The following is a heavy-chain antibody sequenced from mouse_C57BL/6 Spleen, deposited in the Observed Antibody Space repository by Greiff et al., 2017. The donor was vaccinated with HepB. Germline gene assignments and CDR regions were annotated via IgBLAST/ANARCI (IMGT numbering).Heavy chain of an antibody. V-gene: IGHV1-82*01. Sequence: QVQLQQSGPELVKPGASVKISCKASGYAFSSSWMNWVKQRPGKGLEWIGRIYPGDGDTNYNGKFKGKATLTADKSSSTAYMQLSSLTSEDSAVYFCARRVSYYYGSSPWYFDVWGTGTTVTVSS. CDR1: GYAFSSSW. J-gene: IGHJ1*03. CDR3: ARRVSYYYGSSPWYFDV. CDR2: IYPGDGDT. D-gene: IGHD1-1*01.